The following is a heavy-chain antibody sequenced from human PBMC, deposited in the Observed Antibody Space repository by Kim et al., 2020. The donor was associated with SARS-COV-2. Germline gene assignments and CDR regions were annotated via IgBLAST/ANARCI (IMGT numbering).Heavy chain of an antibody. CDR3: ASIGDIVVVAPPENWFDP. Sequence: KGRVTISRDNSKNTLYLQMNSLRAEDTAVYYCASIGDIVVVAPPENWFDPWGQGTLVTVSS. V-gene: IGHV3-30*01. J-gene: IGHJ5*02. D-gene: IGHD2-15*01.